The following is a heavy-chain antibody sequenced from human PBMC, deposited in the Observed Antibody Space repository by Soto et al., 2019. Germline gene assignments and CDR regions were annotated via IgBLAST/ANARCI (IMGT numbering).Heavy chain of an antibody. CDR2: INHSGST. CDR1: GGSFSGYY. Sequence: SETLSLTCAVYGGSFSGYYWSWIRQPPGKGLEWIGEINHSGSTNYNPSLKSRVTISVDTSKNQFSLKLSSVTAADTAVYYCAGGGRDPSGWLRGYYFDYWGQGTLVTVSS. CDR3: AGGGRDPSGWLRGYYFDY. V-gene: IGHV4-34*01. D-gene: IGHD6-19*01. J-gene: IGHJ4*02.